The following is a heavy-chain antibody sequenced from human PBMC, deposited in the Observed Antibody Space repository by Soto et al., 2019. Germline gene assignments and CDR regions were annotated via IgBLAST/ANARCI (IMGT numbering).Heavy chain of an antibody. J-gene: IGHJ6*02. CDR3: TRRRFGVRGVTTMDA. D-gene: IGHD3-10*01. CDR2: IYSSGST. CDR1: GGSIDSSSYF. V-gene: IGHV4-39*01. Sequence: TLSLTCAVSGGSIDSSSYFWGWIRQSPKTGLEWIGTIYSSGSTYYNPSLKSRITMSIDTSKNQFSLNLGSVTAADTAVYYCTRRRFGVRGVTTMDAWGPGTTVTVSS.